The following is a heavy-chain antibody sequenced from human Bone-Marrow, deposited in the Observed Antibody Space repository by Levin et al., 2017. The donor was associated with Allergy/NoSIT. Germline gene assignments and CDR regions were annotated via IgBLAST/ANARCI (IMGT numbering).Heavy chain of an antibody. Sequence: SETLSLTCVISGDSVSNNDAAWNWIRQSPSRGPEWLGRTYYRSKWYSDYAVSVKSRISFNSDTSKNQFSLQLNSVTPEDTAVYYCARDFYNSNYYYGLDIWGQGTTVIVSS. J-gene: IGHJ6*02. CDR3: ARDFYNSNYYYGLDI. D-gene: IGHD1-20*01. CDR1: GDSVSNNDAA. V-gene: IGHV6-1*01. CDR2: TYYRSKWYS.